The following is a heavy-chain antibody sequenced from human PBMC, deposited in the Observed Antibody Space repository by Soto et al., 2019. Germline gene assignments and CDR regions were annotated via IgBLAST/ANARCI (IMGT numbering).Heavy chain of an antibody. J-gene: IGHJ4*02. CDR3: ARHAYYYDSSGQSRGYFDY. V-gene: IGHV4-39*01. CDR2: IYYSGST. D-gene: IGHD3-22*01. Sequence: PSETLSLTCTVSGGSISSSSYYWGWIRQPPGKGLEWIGSIYYSGSTYYNPSLKSRVTISVDTSKNQFSLKLSSVTAADTAVYYCARHAYYYDSSGQSRGYFDYWGQGTLVTVSS. CDR1: GGSISSSSYY.